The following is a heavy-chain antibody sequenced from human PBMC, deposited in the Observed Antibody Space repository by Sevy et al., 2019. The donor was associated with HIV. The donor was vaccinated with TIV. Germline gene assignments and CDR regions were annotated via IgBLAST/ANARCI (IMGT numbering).Heavy chain of an antibody. D-gene: IGHD3-22*01. V-gene: IGHV1-18*01. CDR1: GYTFTSYG. J-gene: IGHJ4*02. Sequence: ASVKVSCKASGYTFTSYGISWVRQAPGQGLEWMAWISAYNGNTNYAQKLQGRVTMTTDTSTSTAYMELRSLRSDDKDVYYWTVGDSSGYYPDYWGQGTLVTVSS. CDR2: ISAYNGNT. CDR3: TVGDSSGYYPDY.